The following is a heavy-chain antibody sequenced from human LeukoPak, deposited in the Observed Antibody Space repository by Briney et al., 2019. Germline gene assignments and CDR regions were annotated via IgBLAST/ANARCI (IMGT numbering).Heavy chain of an antibody. CDR2: INHSGST. V-gene: IGHV4-34*01. J-gene: IGHJ4*02. Sequence: SETLSLTCAVSGGSFSGYYWSWIRQPPGKGLEWIGEINHSGSTNYNPSLKSRVTISVDTSKNQFSLKLSSVTAADTAVYYCAGIVVVPAARRVAYDYWGQGTLVTVSS. D-gene: IGHD2-2*01. CDR1: GGSFSGYY. CDR3: AGIVVVPAARRVAYDY.